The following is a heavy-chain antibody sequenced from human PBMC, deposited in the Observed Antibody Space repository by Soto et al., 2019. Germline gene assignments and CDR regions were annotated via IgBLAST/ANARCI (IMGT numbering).Heavy chain of an antibody. CDR1: GFIVSDTY. V-gene: IGHV3-66*01. CDR2: ISNRGDT. Sequence: EVQLVESGGGLVQPGGSLRLSCTASGFIVSDTYMNWVRQAPGKGLEWVSVISNRGDTHYADSVRGRFILSRDIADNPVQLQMNNLRVEDTAVYYRAREPRDWRGGSCSITGDAFDLWGQGTMVTVSS. D-gene: IGHD2-15*01. CDR3: AREPRDWRGGSCSITGDAFDL. J-gene: IGHJ3*01.